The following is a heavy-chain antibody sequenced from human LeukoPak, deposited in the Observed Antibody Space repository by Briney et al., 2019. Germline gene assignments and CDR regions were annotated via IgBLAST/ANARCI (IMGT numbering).Heavy chain of an antibody. CDR2: IYSGGST. CDR3: ARVGSSTGLGGAFDI. D-gene: IGHD2-2*01. J-gene: IGHJ3*02. V-gene: IGHV3-53*01. CDR1: GFTVSSNY. Sequence: GGSLRLSCAASGFTVSSNYMSWVRQAPGKGLEWVSVIYSGGSTYYADSVKGRFTISRDNSKNTLYLQMNSLRVEDTAVYYCARVGSSTGLGGAFDIWGQGTMVTVSS.